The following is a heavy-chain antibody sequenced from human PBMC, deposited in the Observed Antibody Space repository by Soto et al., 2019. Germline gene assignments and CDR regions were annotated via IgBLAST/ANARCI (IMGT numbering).Heavy chain of an antibody. D-gene: IGHD3-10*01. CDR2: IYYSGST. V-gene: IGHV4-39*01. CDR1: GGSISSSNYY. CDR3: ARHYYGSGSYSTPNWFDP. Sequence: PSETLSLTCTVSGGSISSSNYYWAWIRQPPGKGLEWIGSIYYSGSTYYNPSLKSRVTISVDTSKNHFSLKLSSVTAADTAVYYCARHYYGSGSYSTPNWFDPWGRGTQVTV. J-gene: IGHJ5*02.